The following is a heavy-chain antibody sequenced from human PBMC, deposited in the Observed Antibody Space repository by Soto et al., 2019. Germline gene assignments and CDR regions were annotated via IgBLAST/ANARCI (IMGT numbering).Heavy chain of an antibody. CDR3: AKDGLWFGELSFDVPYYYGMDV. Sequence: EVQLLESGGGLVQPGGSLRLSCAASGFTFSSYAMSWVRQAPGKGLEWVSAISGSGGSTYYADSVKGRFTISRDNSKNTLYLQMNSLRAEDTAVYYCAKDGLWFGELSFDVPYYYGMDVWGQGTTVTVSS. D-gene: IGHD3-10*01. CDR2: ISGSGGST. CDR1: GFTFSSYA. V-gene: IGHV3-23*01. J-gene: IGHJ6*02.